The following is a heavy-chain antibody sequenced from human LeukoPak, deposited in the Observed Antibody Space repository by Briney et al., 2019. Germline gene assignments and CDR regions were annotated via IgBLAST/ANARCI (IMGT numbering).Heavy chain of an antibody. CDR2: ISPSGGRV. D-gene: IGHD3-10*01. CDR1: GYSFTSYY. V-gene: IGHV1-46*01. J-gene: IGHJ3*02. CDR3: ARGGVGEWPEI. Sequence: ASVKVSCKASGYSFTSYYIQWVRKAPGQGLEWMGIISPSGGRVSNAQKFQGRVTMTRDTSTSTVYMELSSLRSEDTAVYYCARGGVGEWPEIWGQGTMVTVSS.